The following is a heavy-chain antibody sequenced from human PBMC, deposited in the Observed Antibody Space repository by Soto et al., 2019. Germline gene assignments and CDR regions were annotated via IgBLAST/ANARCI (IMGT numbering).Heavy chain of an antibody. CDR1: GFSFDTYG. D-gene: IGHD1-1*01. V-gene: IGHV3-30-3*01. J-gene: IGHJ6*02. CDR2: ISYEGSNT. Sequence: GGSLRLSCVAPGFSFDTYGIHWVRQAPGKGLQWVALISYEGSNTYYADSVRGRFTISRDNSKNTLYLQMNTLRPEDTGVYYCARVTPGNNLYYFSGLDFWGQGTSVTV. CDR3: ARVTPGNNLYYFSGLDF.